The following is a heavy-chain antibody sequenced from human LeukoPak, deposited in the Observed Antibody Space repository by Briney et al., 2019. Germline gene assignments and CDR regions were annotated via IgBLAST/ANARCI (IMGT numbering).Heavy chain of an antibody. V-gene: IGHV1-2*02. J-gene: IGHJ4*03. Sequence: GASVKVSCKASGYTFTGYYMHWVRQAPGQGLEWMGWINPNSGGTNYAQKFQGRVTMTRDTSIATAYMELSRLRSDDTAVYYCARDQGEMATIPDYWGQGTTVTVSS. D-gene: IGHD5-24*01. CDR3: ARDQGEMATIPDY. CDR1: GYTFTGYY. CDR2: INPNSGGT.